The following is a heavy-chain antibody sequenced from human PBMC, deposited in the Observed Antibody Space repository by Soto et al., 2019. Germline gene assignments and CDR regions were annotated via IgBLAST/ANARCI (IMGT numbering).Heavy chain of an antibody. CDR3: ARLSSGWSDAFDI. CDR1: GYSFTSYW. Sequence: GESLKISCKGSGYSFTSYWIGWVRQMPGKGLEWMGIIYPGDSDTRYSPSFQGQVTISADKSISTAYLQRSSLKASDTAMYYCARLSSGWSDAFDIWGQGTMVTVSS. J-gene: IGHJ3*02. D-gene: IGHD6-19*01. CDR2: IYPGDSDT. V-gene: IGHV5-51*01.